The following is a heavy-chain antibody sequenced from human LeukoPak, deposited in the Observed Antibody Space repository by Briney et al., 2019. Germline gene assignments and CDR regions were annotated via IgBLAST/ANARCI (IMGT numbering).Heavy chain of an antibody. CDR1: GGSFSGYY. V-gene: IGHV4-34*01. CDR3: ARYDNSGSALEN. CDR2: INHSGST. J-gene: IGHJ4*02. Sequence: PSETLSLTCAVYGGSFSGYYWSWIRQPPGKGLEWIGEINHSGSTNYNPSLKSRVTISVDTSKNQFSLKLSSVTAADTAVYYCARYDNSGSALENWGQGTLVTVSS. D-gene: IGHD3-22*01.